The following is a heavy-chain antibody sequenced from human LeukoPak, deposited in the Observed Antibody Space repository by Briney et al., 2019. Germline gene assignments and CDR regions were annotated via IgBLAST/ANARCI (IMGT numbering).Heavy chain of an antibody. CDR1: GYTFTSYD. D-gene: IGHD3-10*01. V-gene: IGHV1-8*01. CDR2: MNPNSGNT. CDR3: ARGSPPNYYGSGSYLLGFDP. J-gene: IGHJ5*02. Sequence: GASVKVSCKASGYTFTSYDINWVRQAAGQGLEWMGCMNPNSGNTGYAQKFQGRVTMTRNTSISTAYMELSSLRSEDTAVYYCARGSPPNYYGSGSYLLGFDPWGQGTLVTVSS.